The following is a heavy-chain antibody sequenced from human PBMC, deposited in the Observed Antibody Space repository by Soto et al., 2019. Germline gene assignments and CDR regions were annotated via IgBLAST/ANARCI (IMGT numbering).Heavy chain of an antibody. CDR2: ISSSSSTI. CDR1: GFTFSSYS. CDR3: ASAPLDY. Sequence: GESLKISCAASGFTFSSYSMNWVRQAPGKGLEWVSYISSSSSTIYYADSVKGRFTISRDNAKNSLYLQMNSLRDEDTAVYYCASAPLDYWGQGTLVTVSS. J-gene: IGHJ4*02. V-gene: IGHV3-48*02.